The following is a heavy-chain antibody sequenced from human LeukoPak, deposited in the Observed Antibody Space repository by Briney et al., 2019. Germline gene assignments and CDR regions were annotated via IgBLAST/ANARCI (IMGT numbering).Heavy chain of an antibody. Sequence: GGSLRLSCAASGFTFSSYGMHWVRQAPGKGLEWVAFIRYDGSNKYYADSVKGRFTISRDNSKNTLYLQMNSLRAEDTAVYYCAKSRTRPRVWFGEFDYWGQGTLVTVSS. D-gene: IGHD3-10*01. V-gene: IGHV3-30*02. CDR3: AKSRTRPRVWFGEFDY. CDR2: IRYDGSNK. J-gene: IGHJ4*02. CDR1: GFTFSSYG.